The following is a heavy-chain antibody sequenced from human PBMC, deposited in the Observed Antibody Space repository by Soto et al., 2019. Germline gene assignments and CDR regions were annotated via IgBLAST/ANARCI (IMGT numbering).Heavy chain of an antibody. Sequence: GGSLRLSCSASGFTFSSCAMHWVRQAPGKGLEYVSAISSNGGSTYYADSVKGRFTISRDNSKNTLYLQMSSLRAEDTAVYYCVKFFTPGYCSGGSCQTAGAFDYWGQGTLVTVSS. CDR3: VKFFTPGYCSGGSCQTAGAFDY. CDR1: GFTFSSCA. D-gene: IGHD2-15*01. J-gene: IGHJ4*02. CDR2: ISSNGGST. V-gene: IGHV3-64D*06.